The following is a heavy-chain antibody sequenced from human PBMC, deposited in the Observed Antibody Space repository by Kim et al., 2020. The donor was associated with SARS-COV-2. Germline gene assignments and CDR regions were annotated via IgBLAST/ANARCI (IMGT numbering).Heavy chain of an antibody. D-gene: IGHD3-3*01. V-gene: IGHV3-64D*09. Sequence: GGSLRLSCSASGFTFSSYAMHWVRQAPGKGLESVSAISSYGGSTYYADSVKGRFTISRDNSKNTLILQMSSLRAVDTVAYSWVKASRITIFGLGRYGM. CDR1: GFTFSSYA. CDR2: ISSYGGST. J-gene: IGHJ6*01. CDR3: VKASRITIFGLGRYGM.